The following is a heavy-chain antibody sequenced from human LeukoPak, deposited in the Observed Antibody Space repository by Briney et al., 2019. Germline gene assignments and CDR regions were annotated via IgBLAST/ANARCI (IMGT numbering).Heavy chain of an antibody. D-gene: IGHD6-13*01. CDR2: INPNSGGT. CDR1: GYTFTGYY. J-gene: IGHJ4*02. CDR3: ARGDSSSWYYFDY. Sequence: ASVKVSCKASGYTFTGYYMHWVRQAPGQGLEWMGWINPNSGGTNYAQKFQGRVTMTRDTSISTAYMELSRLRSDDTAAYYCARGDSSSWYYFDYWGQGTLVTVPS. V-gene: IGHV1-2*02.